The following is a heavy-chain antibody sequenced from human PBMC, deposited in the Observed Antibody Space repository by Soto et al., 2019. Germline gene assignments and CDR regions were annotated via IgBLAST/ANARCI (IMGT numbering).Heavy chain of an antibody. CDR2: IYWDDDK. V-gene: IGHV2-5*02. CDR3: AHDYGSGTH. Sequence: GLDLEWLALIYWDDDKRYSPSLKSRLTITKDTSKNQVVLTMTNMDPVDTATYYCAHDYGSGTHWGQGTLVTVSS. D-gene: IGHD3-10*01. J-gene: IGHJ4*02.